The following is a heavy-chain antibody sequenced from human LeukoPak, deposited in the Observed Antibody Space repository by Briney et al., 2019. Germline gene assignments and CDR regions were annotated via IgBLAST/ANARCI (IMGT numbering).Heavy chain of an antibody. CDR3: ARFPSGGYFDY. J-gene: IGHJ4*02. CDR2: IYYSGST. Sequence: SETLSINCTVSGGSISSSSYYWGWIRQPPGKGLEWIGSIYYSGSTYYNPSLKSRVTISVDTSKNQFSLKLSSVTAADTAVYYRARFPSGGYFDYWGQGTLVTVSS. CDR1: GGSISSSSYY. D-gene: IGHD2-15*01. V-gene: IGHV4-39*07.